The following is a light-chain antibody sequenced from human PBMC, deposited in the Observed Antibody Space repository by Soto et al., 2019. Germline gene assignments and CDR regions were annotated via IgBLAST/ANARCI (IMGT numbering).Light chain of an antibody. J-gene: IGKJ1*01. V-gene: IGKV3-20*01. Sequence: PGERAPLSFRSSQDGDTKYLGWYQHQPVQPPRLLIYRGSNIVTGIPDRFSGGGSGTDFTLTISRLEPEDFAVYFCQHYGNSLWTFGQGTKVDIK. CDR3: QHYGNSLWT. CDR2: RGS. CDR1: QDGDTKY.